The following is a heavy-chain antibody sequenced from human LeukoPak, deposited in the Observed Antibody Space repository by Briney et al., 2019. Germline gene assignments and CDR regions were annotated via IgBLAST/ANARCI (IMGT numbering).Heavy chain of an antibody. CDR1: GFTFSQYW. CDR2: MNQDGSQK. D-gene: IGHD6-19*01. J-gene: IGHJ4*02. Sequence: PGGSLRLSCGASGFTFSQYWMGWVRQAPGKGLEWVATMNQDGSQKYYVDSMEGRFTISRDNPINSMYLQMNSLRAEDTAVYYCARSSSGWRVLDYWGQGTLVTVSS. V-gene: IGHV3-7*01. CDR3: ARSSSGWRVLDY.